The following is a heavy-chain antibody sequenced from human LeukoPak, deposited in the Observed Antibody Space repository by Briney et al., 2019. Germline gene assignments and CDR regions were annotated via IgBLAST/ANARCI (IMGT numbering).Heavy chain of an antibody. D-gene: IGHD6-19*01. CDR2: ISYDGSNK. J-gene: IGHJ4*02. CDR1: GFTFSSYA. V-gene: IGHV3-30*18. CDR3: AKGAVAGHFDY. Sequence: GGSLRLSCAASGFTFSSYAMSWVRQAPGKGLEWVAVISYDGSNKYYADSVKGRFTISRDNSKNTLYLQMNSLRAEDTAVYYCAKGAVAGHFDYWGQGTLVTVSS.